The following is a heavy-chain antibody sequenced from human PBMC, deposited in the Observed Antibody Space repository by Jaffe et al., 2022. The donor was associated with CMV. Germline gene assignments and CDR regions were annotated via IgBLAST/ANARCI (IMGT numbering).Heavy chain of an antibody. CDR1: GFTFSSYA. CDR2: IGGSTGNT. V-gene: IGHV3-23*04. Sequence: EVQLVESGGVLVQPGGSLRLSCAASGFTFSSYAMGWVRQAPGKGLEWVSSIGGSTGNTYYADSVKGRFTISRDDSKNTLYLQMNSLRADDTAVYYCAKDLRIRGLSDYWGQGTLVTVSS. CDR3: AKDLRIRGLSDY. J-gene: IGHJ4*02. D-gene: IGHD3-10*01.